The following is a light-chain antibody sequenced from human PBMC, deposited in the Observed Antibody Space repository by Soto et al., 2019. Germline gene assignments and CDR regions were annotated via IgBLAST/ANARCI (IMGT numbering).Light chain of an antibody. CDR3: QQYGSSPPLT. V-gene: IGKV3-20*01. Sequence: EIVLTQSPGTLSLSPGERATLSCRASQSVSSSYLAWYQQKPGQAPRLLIYGASSRATGIPDRFSGSGSGTDVTLTISRLEPEDFAVYDCQQYGSSPPLTFGQGTKVEIK. CDR1: QSVSSSY. CDR2: GAS. J-gene: IGKJ1*01.